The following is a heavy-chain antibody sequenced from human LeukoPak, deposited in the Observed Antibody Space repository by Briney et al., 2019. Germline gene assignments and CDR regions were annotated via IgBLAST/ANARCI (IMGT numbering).Heavy chain of an antibody. V-gene: IGHV1-46*01. CDR3: ARDWRYYDTKGAFDI. D-gene: IGHD3-22*01. Sequence: GASVKVSCKASGYTFTSYYMRWVRQAPGQGLEWMGIINPSGGSTSYAQKFQGRVTMTRDMSTSTVYMELSSLRSEDTAVYYCARDWRYYDTKGAFDIWGQGTMVTVSS. CDR2: INPSGGST. CDR1: GYTFTSYY. J-gene: IGHJ3*02.